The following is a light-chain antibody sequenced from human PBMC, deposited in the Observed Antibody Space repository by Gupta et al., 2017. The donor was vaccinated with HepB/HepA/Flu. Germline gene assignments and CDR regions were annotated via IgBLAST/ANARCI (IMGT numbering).Light chain of an antibody. J-gene: IGLJ2*01. V-gene: IGLV1-47*01. CDR1: DSNIGTNY. Sequence: QSVLTQPPSASGTPGQRVSISCSGSDSNIGTNYVYWYQQLPGTAPKLLIQRDDQRPSGVPDRFSGSKSSTPASLAISGLRSEDEADYWCAATDDNLPGPNMVFVGGTKLTVL. CDR3: AATDDNLPGPNMV. CDR2: RDD.